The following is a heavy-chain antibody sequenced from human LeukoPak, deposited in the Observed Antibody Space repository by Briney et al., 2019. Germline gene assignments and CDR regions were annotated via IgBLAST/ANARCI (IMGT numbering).Heavy chain of an antibody. V-gene: IGHV3-30*02. CDR2: IRYDGNNK. CDR3: AKPARTDYVDY. J-gene: IGHJ4*02. Sequence: GGSLRLSCAASGFTFSDYSMHWVRQAPGKGLNWVAFIRYDGNNKYYADSVKGRFTISRDNSKNTLYLQMNSLRAEDTAVYYCAKPARTDYVDYWGQGTLVTVSS. CDR1: GFTFSDYS. D-gene: IGHD1-14*01.